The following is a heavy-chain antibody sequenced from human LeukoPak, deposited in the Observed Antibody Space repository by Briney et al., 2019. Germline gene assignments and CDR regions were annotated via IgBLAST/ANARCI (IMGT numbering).Heavy chain of an antibody. J-gene: IGHJ3*02. CDR1: DDSFSSHY. CDR3: ARDLVTVTKGFDI. D-gene: IGHD4-17*01. Sequence: SETLSLTCAVSDDSFSSHYWTWIRQPPGKGLEWIGYISYIGSTNYNPSLKSRVTISIDTSRNQFSPRLSSVTAADTAVYYCARDLVTVTKGFDIWGQGTMVSVSS. V-gene: IGHV4-59*11. CDR2: ISYIGST.